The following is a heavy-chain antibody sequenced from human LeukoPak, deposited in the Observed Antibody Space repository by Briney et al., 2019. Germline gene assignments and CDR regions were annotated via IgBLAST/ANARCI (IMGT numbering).Heavy chain of an antibody. CDR2: INHSGST. Sequence: SETLSLTCAVYGGSFSGYYWSWIRQPPGKGLEWIGEINHSGSTNYNPSLKSRVTISVDTSKNQFSLKLSSVTAADTAVYYCAREPTVTSEFDYWGQGTLVTVSS. J-gene: IGHJ4*02. V-gene: IGHV4-34*01. D-gene: IGHD4-17*01. CDR1: GGSFSGYY. CDR3: AREPTVTSEFDY.